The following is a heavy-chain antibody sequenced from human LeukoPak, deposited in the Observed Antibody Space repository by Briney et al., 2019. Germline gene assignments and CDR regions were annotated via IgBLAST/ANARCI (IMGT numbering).Heavy chain of an antibody. CDR3: AKGGYSGSYSDY. CDR1: GFTFSSFA. Sequence: PGGSLRLSCAASGFTFSSFAMNWVRQAPGKGLEWVSAVSGSGGSTYYADSVKGRFTISRDNSKNTLYLQMNSLRAEDTAVYYCAKGGYSGSYSDYWGQGTLVTVSS. V-gene: IGHV3-23*01. CDR2: VSGSGGST. J-gene: IGHJ4*02. D-gene: IGHD1-26*01.